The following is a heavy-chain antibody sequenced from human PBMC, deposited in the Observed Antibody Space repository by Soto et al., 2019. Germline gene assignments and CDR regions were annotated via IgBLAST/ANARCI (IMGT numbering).Heavy chain of an antibody. CDR2: IYHSRST. V-gene: IGHV4-30-2*01. Sequence: SETLSLTCAVSGGSISSGGYSWSWIRQPPGKGLEWIGYIYHSRSTYYKQSLKSRVTISVDTSKNQYSLKLSSVTAADTAVYYCARAPRGNYGYPSYFDYWGQGTLVTVSS. D-gene: IGHD3-10*01. J-gene: IGHJ4*02. CDR1: GGSISSGGYS. CDR3: ARAPRGNYGYPSYFDY.